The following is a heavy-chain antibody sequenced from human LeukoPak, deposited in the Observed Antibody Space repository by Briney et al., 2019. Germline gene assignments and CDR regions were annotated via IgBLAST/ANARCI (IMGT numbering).Heavy chain of an antibody. D-gene: IGHD1-20*01. CDR2: ITHSGST. V-gene: IGHV4-34*01. CDR1: GGSFSGYY. Sequence: SETLSLTCAVYGGSFSGYYWSWIRQPPGKGLEWIGEITHSGSTNYNPSLKSRVTISVDTSKNQFSLKLSPVTAADTAVYYCASLTGTTDYYYYYMDVWGKGTTVTVSS. J-gene: IGHJ6*03. CDR3: ASLTGTTDYYYYYMDV.